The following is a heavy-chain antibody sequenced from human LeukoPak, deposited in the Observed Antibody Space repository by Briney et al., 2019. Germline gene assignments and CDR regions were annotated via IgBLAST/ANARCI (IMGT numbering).Heavy chain of an antibody. V-gene: IGHV4-39*07. CDR2: IYYSGTS. Sequence: SETLSLTCTVSGGSISSTSYYWGWIRQPPGRGLEWIGDIYYSGTSDYNSSLKSLVTISVDTSKNQFSLKLSSLTAADTAVYYCASGRRNGYLYWDYWGQGTLVTVSS. CDR3: ASGRRNGYLYWDY. CDR1: GGSISSTSYY. D-gene: IGHD5-24*01. J-gene: IGHJ4*02.